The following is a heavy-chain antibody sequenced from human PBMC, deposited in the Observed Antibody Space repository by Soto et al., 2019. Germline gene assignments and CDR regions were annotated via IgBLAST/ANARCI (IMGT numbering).Heavy chain of an antibody. CDR2: IKQDGSEK. Sequence: EVQLVESGGGLVQPGGSLRLSCAASGFTFSSYWMSWVRQAPGKGLEWVANIKQDGSEKYYVDSVKGRFTISRDNAKNSLYLQMNSLRAEDTAVYYCARDCSSTSCYYYYGMDVWGQGTTVTVSS. CDR1: GFTFSSYW. V-gene: IGHV3-7*01. CDR3: ARDCSSTSCYYYYGMDV. D-gene: IGHD2-2*01. J-gene: IGHJ6*02.